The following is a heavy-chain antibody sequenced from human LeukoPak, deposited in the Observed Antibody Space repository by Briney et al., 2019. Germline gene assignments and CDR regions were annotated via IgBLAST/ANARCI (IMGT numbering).Heavy chain of an antibody. V-gene: IGHV3-23*01. CDR1: GFTFSNYA. CDR3: AKWGDFDILTGYYVSDF. CDR2: VTGRGGST. Sequence: GGSLRLSCVASGFTFSNYAMSWVRQAPGKRLEWVSAVTGRGGSTYYADSVKGRFTISRDNSRNTPFLQMNSLRAEDTAIYYCAKWGDFDILTGYYVSDFWGQGTLVTVSS. D-gene: IGHD3-9*01. J-gene: IGHJ4*02.